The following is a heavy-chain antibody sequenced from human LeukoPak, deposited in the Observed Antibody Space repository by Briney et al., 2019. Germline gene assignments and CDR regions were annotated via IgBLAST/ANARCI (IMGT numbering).Heavy chain of an antibody. CDR1: GGSISGFY. CDR3: ATPGVLARRAGYTY. D-gene: IGHD6-6*01. V-gene: IGHV4-59*01. J-gene: IGHJ4*02. CDR2: IYYSGST. Sequence: PSETLSLTCTVSGGSISGFYWSWLRQPPGKGLEWIGYIYYSGSTNYNPSLKSRVTISVDTSNKQFSLKLSSVTAADTAVYYCATPGVLARRAGYTYWGQGTLVTVSS.